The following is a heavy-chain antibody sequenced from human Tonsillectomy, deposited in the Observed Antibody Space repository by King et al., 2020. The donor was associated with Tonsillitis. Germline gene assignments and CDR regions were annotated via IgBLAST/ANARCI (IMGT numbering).Heavy chain of an antibody. D-gene: IGHD3-3*01. CDR1: GGSFNTNSYY. CDR2: VSYSGST. J-gene: IGHJ5*02. V-gene: IGHV4-39*07. CDR3: ARDFAYDNWFDP. Sequence: QLQESGPGLVKPSETLSLICTVSGGSFNTNSYYWGWIRQPPGKGLEWIGSVSYSGSTYYNPSLKSRVTISVDTSKNHFSLKLSSVTAADTAVYYCARDFAYDNWFDPWGQGTLVTVSS.